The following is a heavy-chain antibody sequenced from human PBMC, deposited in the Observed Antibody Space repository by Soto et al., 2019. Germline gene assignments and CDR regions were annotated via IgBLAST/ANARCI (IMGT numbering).Heavy chain of an antibody. CDR1: GYTFTAYY. D-gene: IGHD3-10*01. J-gene: IGHJ4*02. CDR3: ARAVHTMIQGVRFRVDQ. V-gene: IGHV1-2*02. CDR2: INPNGGGT. Sequence: QVQLVQSGAEMKKPGASVKVSCEASGYTFTAYYIHWVRQAPGQGLEWMGWINPNGGGTKHAQKFQGRVTMTRDTSINTAYMEQTRLTSDDTAVYYCARAVHTMIQGVRFRVDQWGQGTLVTVSA.